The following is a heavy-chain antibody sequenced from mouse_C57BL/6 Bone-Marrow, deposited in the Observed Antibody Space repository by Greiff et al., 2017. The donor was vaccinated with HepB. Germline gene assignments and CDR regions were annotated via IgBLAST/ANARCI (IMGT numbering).Heavy chain of an antibody. V-gene: IGHV1-52*01. CDR2: IDPSDSET. D-gene: IGHD3-2*02. Sequence: VKLQQPGAELVRPGSSVKLSCKASGYTFTSYWMHWVKQRPIQGLEWIGNIDPSDSETHYNQKFKDKATLTVDKSSSTAYMQLSSLTSEDSAVYYCARGGSSGYVMAWFAYWGQGTLVTVSA. CDR1: GYTFTSYW. CDR3: ARGGSSGYVMAWFAY. J-gene: IGHJ3*01.